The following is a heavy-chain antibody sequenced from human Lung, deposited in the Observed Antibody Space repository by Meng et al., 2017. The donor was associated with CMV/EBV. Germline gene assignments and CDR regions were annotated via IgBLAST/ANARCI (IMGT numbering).Heavy chain of an antibody. D-gene: IGHD6-19*01. CDR2: LYHSGGN. CDR1: GRFSSIGTW. Sequence: EVQSSGAGQVTPSATLVFTDAAGGRFSSIGTWWSWVRQPPGKGRVGMGELYHSGGNNYNPSLRGRVTIALDKTKNQFSLTLRSVTAADTAVYYGARDPYATGWAGWGQGTLVTVSS. V-gene: IGHV4-4*02. J-gene: IGHJ4*02. CDR3: ARDPYATGWAG.